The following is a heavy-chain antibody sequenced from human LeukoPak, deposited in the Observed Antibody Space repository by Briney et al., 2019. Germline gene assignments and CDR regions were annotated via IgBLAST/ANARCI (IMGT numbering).Heavy chain of an antibody. CDR1: GGSFSGYY. V-gene: IGHV4-59*01. J-gene: IGHJ5*02. CDR3: ARGRYLLDP. Sequence: SETLSLTCAVYGGSFSGYYWSWIRQPPGKGLEWIGYIYYSGSTNYNPSLKSRVTISVDTSKNQFSLKLSSVTAADTAVYYCARGRYLLDPWGQGTLVTVSS. D-gene: IGHD2-2*02. CDR2: IYYSGST.